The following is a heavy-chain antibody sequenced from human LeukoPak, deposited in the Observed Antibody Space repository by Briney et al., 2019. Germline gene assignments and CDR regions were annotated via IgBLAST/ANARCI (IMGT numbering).Heavy chain of an antibody. Sequence: SETLSLTCTVSGGSISSYYWSWIRQPPGKGLEWIGYIYYSGSTNYNPSLKSRVTISVDTSKNQFSLKLSSVTAADTAVYYCARDRHSSSARFDPWGQGTLVIISS. CDR3: ARDRHSSSARFDP. D-gene: IGHD6-13*01. CDR1: GGSISSYY. J-gene: IGHJ5*02. CDR2: IYYSGST. V-gene: IGHV4-59*01.